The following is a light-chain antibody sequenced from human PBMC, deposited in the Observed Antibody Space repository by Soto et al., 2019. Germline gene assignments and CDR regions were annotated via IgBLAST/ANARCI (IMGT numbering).Light chain of an antibody. CDR2: LGS. CDR1: QSLLHSNGYNY. CDR3: MQALQTRT. V-gene: IGKV2-28*01. J-gene: IGKJ1*01. Sequence: DLVMTQSPLSLPVTPGEPASIPFRSSQSLLHSNGYNYLDWYLQKPGQSPQLLIYLGSNRASGVPDRFSGSGSGTDFTLKISRVEAEDVGVYYCMQALQTRTFGQGTKVDIK.